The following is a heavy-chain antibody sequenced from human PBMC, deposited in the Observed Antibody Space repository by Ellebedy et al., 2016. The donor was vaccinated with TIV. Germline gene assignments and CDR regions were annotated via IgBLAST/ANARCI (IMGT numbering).Heavy chain of an antibody. CDR1: GFTFDDYA. V-gene: IGHV3-9*01. J-gene: IGHJ4*02. CDR3: ATGGYSYGHPN. CDR2: ISWNSGSI. Sequence: SLKISXAASGFTFDDYAMHWVRQAPGKGLEWVSGISWNSGSIGYADSVKGRFTISRDNAKNSLYLQMNSLRAEDTAVYYCATGGYSYGHPNWGQGTLVTVSS. D-gene: IGHD5-18*01.